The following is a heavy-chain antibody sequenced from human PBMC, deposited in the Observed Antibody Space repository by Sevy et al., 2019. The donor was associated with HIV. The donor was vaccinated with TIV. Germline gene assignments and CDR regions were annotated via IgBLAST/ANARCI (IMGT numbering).Heavy chain of an antibody. CDR2: IIPIFGTA. D-gene: IGHD6-13*01. CDR1: GGTFSSYA. CDR3: ARGIAAAGTPVNWFDP. J-gene: IGHJ5*02. V-gene: IGHV1-69*13. Sequence: ASVKVSCKASGGTFSSYAISWVRQAPGQGLEWMGGIIPIFGTANYAQKFQGRVTITADESTSTAYMEPSSLRSEDTAVYYWARGIAAAGTPVNWFDPWGQGTLVTVSS.